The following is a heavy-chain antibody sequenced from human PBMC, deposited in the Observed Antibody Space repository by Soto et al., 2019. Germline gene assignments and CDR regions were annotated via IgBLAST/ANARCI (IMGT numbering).Heavy chain of an antibody. CDR3: ARWVRSGGSCCTFDY. J-gene: IGHJ4*02. D-gene: IGHD2-15*01. Sequence: AASVKVSCKASGGTFSSYTISWVRQAPGQGLEWMGRIIPILGIANYAQKFQGRVTITADKSTSTAYMELSSLRSEDTAVYYCARWVRSGGSCCTFDYWGQGTLVSVSS. V-gene: IGHV1-69*02. CDR1: GGTFSSYT. CDR2: IIPILGIA.